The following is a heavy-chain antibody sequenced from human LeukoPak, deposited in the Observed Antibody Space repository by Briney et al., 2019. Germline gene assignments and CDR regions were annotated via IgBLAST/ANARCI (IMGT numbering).Heavy chain of an antibody. CDR1: GFTFSSYA. Sequence: GGSLRLSCAASGFTFSSYAMSWVRQAPGKGLEWVSAISGSGGSTYYADSVKGRFTISRDNSKNALYLQMNSLRAEDTAVYYCAKDLDYSSSSTFDYWGQGTLVTVSS. D-gene: IGHD6-6*01. CDR3: AKDLDYSSSSTFDY. V-gene: IGHV3-23*01. CDR2: ISGSGGST. J-gene: IGHJ4*02.